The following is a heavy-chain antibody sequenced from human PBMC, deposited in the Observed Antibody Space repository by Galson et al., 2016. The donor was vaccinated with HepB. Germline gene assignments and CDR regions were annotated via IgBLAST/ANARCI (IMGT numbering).Heavy chain of an antibody. D-gene: IGHD3-22*01. Sequence: SVKVSCKASGYTFTTFGVSWVRQAPGQGLEWMGWVSGPNGNINYAQKYQGRVSITTDTSTSTAYMELRSLRSEDTAVYYCAREQWYFYDSNAQVGVDYWGQGTLVTVSS. CDR3: AREQWYFYDSNAQVGVDY. V-gene: IGHV1-18*01. CDR2: VSGPNGNI. CDR1: GYTFTTFG. J-gene: IGHJ4*02.